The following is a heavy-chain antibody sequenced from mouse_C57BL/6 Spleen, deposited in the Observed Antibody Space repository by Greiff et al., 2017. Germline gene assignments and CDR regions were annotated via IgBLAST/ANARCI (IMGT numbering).Heavy chain of an antibody. D-gene: IGHD2-4*01. V-gene: IGHV14-1*01. CDR3: TTVGIYYDYDGAWFAY. J-gene: IGHJ3*01. CDR2: IDPEDGDT. CDR1: GFNIKDYY. Sequence: EVQLQQSGAELVRPGASVKLSCTASGFNIKDYYMHWVKQRPEQGLEWIGRIDPEDGDTEYAPKFQGKATMTADTSSNTAYLQLSSLTSEDTAVYYCTTVGIYYDYDGAWFAYWGQGTLVTVSA.